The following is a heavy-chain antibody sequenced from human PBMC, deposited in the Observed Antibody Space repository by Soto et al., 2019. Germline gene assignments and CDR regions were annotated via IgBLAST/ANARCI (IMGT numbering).Heavy chain of an antibody. CDR2: IYSSGST. CDR1: GGSITSHY. D-gene: IGHD6-19*01. V-gene: IGHV4-59*11. Sequence: LSLTCIVSGGSITSHYWSWIRQPPGKGLEWIGYIYSSGSTNYNPSLKSRVIISVDTSNDQFSLKLSSVTAADTAVYYCARDRYSNGWVDYWGQGNLVTVSS. J-gene: IGHJ4*02. CDR3: ARDRYSNGWVDY.